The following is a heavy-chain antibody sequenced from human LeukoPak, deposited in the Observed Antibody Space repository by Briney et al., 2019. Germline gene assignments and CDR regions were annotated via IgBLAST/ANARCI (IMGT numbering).Heavy chain of an antibody. CDR3: ASYVLGDAFDI. V-gene: IGHV3-21*01. D-gene: IGHD3-3*02. CDR2: ISSGGHDI. J-gene: IGHJ3*02. Sequence: TGGSLRLSCAASEFTFSRYSMNWFRQAPGEGLEWVSSISSGGHDIYYADSVKGRFTISRDNAKNSLYLQMNSLRAEDTAVYYCASYVLGDAFDIWGQGTMVTVSS. CDR1: EFTFSRYS.